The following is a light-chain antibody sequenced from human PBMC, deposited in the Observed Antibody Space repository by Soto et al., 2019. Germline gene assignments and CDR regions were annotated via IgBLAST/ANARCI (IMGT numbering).Light chain of an antibody. CDR2: EVS. CDR3: SSYAGSNNFV. CDR1: SSDVGGYNY. V-gene: IGLV2-8*01. J-gene: IGLJ1*01. Sequence: QSALTQPPSASGSPGQSVTLSCTGTSSDVGGYNYVSWYQQHPGKAPTLMIYEVSERPSGVPDRFSGSKSSNTASLTVSGLQAEDEADYYCSSYAGSNNFVFGTGTKLTVL.